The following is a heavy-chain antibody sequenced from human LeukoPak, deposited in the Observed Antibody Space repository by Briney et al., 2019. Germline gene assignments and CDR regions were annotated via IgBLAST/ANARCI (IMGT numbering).Heavy chain of an antibody. CDR2: IYHSGST. CDR3: ARAAYSNLDY. V-gene: IGHV4-30-2*01. CDR1: GGSISSGGYS. D-gene: IGHD4-11*01. J-gene: IGHJ4*02. Sequence: SETLSLTCAVSGGSISSGGYSWSWIRQPPGKGLGWIGYIYHSGSTYYNPPLKSRVTISVDTSKNQFSLKLSSVTAADTAVYYCARAAYSNLDYWGQGTLVTVSS.